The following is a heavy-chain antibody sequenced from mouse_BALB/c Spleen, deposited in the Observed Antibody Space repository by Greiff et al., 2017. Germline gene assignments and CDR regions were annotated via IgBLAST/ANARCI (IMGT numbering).Heavy chain of an antibody. V-gene: IGHV5-4*02. CDR1: GFTFSDYY. Sequence: EVMLVESGGGLVKPGGSLKLSCAASGFTFSDYYMYWVRQTPEKRLEWVATISDGGSYTYYPDSVKGRFTISRDNAKNNLYLQMSRLKAEGRAMCYCARGGYLYYFDYWGQGTTLTVSS. D-gene: IGHD3-2*02. J-gene: IGHJ2*01. CDR3: ARGGYLYYFDY. CDR2: ISDGGSYT.